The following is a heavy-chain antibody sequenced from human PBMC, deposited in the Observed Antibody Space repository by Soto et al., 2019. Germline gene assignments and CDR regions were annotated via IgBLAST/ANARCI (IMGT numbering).Heavy chain of an antibody. CDR2: MSHIGSV. J-gene: IGHJ4*02. D-gene: IGHD6-19*01. CDR1: GVSISSNYY. CDR3: ARSFGWYAIDY. Sequence: QVLLQESGPGLVQPSGTLSLSCVVSGVSISSNYYWGWVRQSPGRGLEWLGDMSHIGSVNYNPSLKXXVSISMDRYQNQFSLKLNSVTAADTAVYYCARSFGWYAIDYWGQGSLVVVSS. V-gene: IGHV4-4*02.